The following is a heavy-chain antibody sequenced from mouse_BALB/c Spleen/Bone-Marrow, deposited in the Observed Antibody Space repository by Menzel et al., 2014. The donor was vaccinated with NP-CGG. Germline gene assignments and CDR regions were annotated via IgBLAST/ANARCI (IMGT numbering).Heavy chain of an antibody. CDR3: ARGRTTVVSDY. CDR1: GYTFTNYW. V-gene: IGHV1-69*02. J-gene: IGHJ2*02. Sequence: QVQLQQSGAEVVKPGASVKVSCKASGYTFTNYWMQWVKQRPGQGLEWIGEIEPSDSYTNYNQDFKGKATLTVDKSSSTAYMQPSSLTSEDSAVYYCARGRTTVVSDYWGQGTSLTVSS. CDR2: IEPSDSYT. D-gene: IGHD1-1*01.